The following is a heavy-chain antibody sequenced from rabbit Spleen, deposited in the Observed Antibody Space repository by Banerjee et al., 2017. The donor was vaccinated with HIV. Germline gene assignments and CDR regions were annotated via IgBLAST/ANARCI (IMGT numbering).Heavy chain of an antibody. CDR1: GFSFSGNYW. V-gene: IGHV1S40*01. D-gene: IGHD1-1*01. CDR3: ARESAYYLTRLDL. Sequence: QSLEESGGDLVKPGASLTLTCTASGFSFSGNYWICWVRQAPGKGLEWIGCINTGGSGSGYYASWAKGRFTISKTSSTTVTLQMTSLTAADTATYFCARESAYYLTRLDLWGQGTLVTVS. J-gene: IGHJ3*01. CDR2: INTGGSGSG.